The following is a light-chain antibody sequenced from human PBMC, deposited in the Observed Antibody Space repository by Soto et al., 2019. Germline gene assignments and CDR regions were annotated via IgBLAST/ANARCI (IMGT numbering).Light chain of an antibody. V-gene: IGLV2-14*01. J-gene: IGLJ1*01. CDR1: SSDVGGYNY. CDR2: EVS. Sequence: QSALTQPASVSGSPGQSITISCTGTSSDVGGYNYVSWYQQHPGKAPKLMIYEVSNRPSGVSNRCSGSKSGNTASLTISGLQAEYEADYYCSSYTRSSSLVFGTGTKRTVL. CDR3: SSYTRSSSLV.